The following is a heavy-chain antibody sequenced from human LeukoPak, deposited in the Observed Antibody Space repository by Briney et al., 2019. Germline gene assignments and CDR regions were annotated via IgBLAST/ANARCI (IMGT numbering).Heavy chain of an antibody. CDR1: GDTFSSYA. CDR3: ARVYLAERIVVSENGVWFDP. CDR2: ISAYNDNT. Sequence: ASVDLSCKASGDTFSSYAISWVRQDPGQGLEWMGWISAYNDNTNYAQKLQGRVTMTTDTSTSTAYMELRSLRSDDTAVYYCARVYLAERIVVSENGVWFDPWGQGTLVTVSS. V-gene: IGHV1-18*01. D-gene: IGHD2-21*01. J-gene: IGHJ5*02.